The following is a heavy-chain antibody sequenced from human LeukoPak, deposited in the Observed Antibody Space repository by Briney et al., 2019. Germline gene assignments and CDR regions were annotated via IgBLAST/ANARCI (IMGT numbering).Heavy chain of an antibody. Sequence: QSGGSLRLSCTTSGFTFSDYALSWVRQAPGKGLEWVSLIRKRAFGEGVEYAASVDGRFSISRDASKGIVYLQMNSLQAEDTAVYYCARAGIVAVIGYAMDVWGQGTTVTVSS. CDR2: IRKRAFGEGV. J-gene: IGHJ6*02. V-gene: IGHV3-49*04. CDR3: ARAGIVAVIGYAMDV. CDR1: GFTFSDYA. D-gene: IGHD5-12*01.